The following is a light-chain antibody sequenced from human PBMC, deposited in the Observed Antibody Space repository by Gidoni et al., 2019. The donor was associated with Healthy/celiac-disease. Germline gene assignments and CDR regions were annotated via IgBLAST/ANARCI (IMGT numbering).Light chain of an antibody. V-gene: IGKV3-20*01. Sequence: EIVLPQSPGTLSLSPGERATLSCRASQSVSSSYLAWYQQKPGQAPRLLIYGASSRATGIPDRFSGSVSGTDFTLTISRLEPEEFAVYYCQQYGSSPWTFGQGTKVEIK. CDR1: QSVSSSY. J-gene: IGKJ1*01. CDR3: QQYGSSPWT. CDR2: GAS.